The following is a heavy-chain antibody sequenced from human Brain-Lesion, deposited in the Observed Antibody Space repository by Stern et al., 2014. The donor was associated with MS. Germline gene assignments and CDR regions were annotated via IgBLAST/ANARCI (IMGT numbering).Heavy chain of an antibody. Sequence: QLVESGPGLVKPSETLSLTCTVAGGSVSSTSYAWAWIRQPPGKGLEWIGTIYYSGNTHYSPSLKSRPTISQDTSKNHFSLQLRSVTAADTAVYYCAGEEDIRYCSGGSCTGNWFDPWGQGTLVTVSS. J-gene: IGHJ5*02. CDR3: AGEEDIRYCSGGSCTGNWFDP. CDR2: IYYSGNT. V-gene: IGHV4-39*02. D-gene: IGHD2-15*01. CDR1: GGSVSSTSYA.